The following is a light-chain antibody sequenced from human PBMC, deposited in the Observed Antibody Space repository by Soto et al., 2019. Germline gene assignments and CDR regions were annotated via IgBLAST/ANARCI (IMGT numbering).Light chain of an antibody. V-gene: IGKV3-15*01. CDR1: QSVSSN. CDR3: QQYNNWPRT. J-gene: IGKJ1*01. CDR2: GAS. Sequence: EIVMTQSPATLSVSPGERATLSCRASQSVSSNLAWYQQNPGQAPRLLMYGASTRATGIPARFSGSGSGTEFPLTIRSLQSEDFAVYYCQQYNNWPRTFGQGTKVEIK.